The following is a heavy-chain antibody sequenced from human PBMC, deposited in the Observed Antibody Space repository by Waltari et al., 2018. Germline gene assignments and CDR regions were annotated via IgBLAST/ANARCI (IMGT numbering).Heavy chain of an antibody. Sequence: QVQLQQWGAGLLKPSETLSLTCAVYGGSFSGYYWSWIRQPPGKGLEWLGEINHSGSTNYNPSLKSRVTISVDTSKNQFSLKLSSVTAADTAVYYCARGGPDRPYYDFWSGYLGPRLGYWGQGTLVTISS. CDR1: GGSFSGYY. V-gene: IGHV4-34*01. CDR3: ARGGPDRPYYDFWSGYLGPRLGY. CDR2: INHSGST. J-gene: IGHJ4*02. D-gene: IGHD3-3*01.